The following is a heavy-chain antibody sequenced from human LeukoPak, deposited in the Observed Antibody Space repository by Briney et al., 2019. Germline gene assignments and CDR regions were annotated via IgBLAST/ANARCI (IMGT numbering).Heavy chain of an antibody. V-gene: IGHV3-30*02. Sequence: PGGSLRLSCAASGFTFSSFPMSWVRQAPGKGLEWVAFIRYDGHIKYYADSVEDRFTISRENSKNTLYLQMDSLRTEDTAVYYCAKDANYKYSSSWWPDYWGQGTLVTVSS. CDR2: IRYDGHIK. CDR1: GFTFSSFP. J-gene: IGHJ4*02. CDR3: AKDANYKYSSSWWPDY. D-gene: IGHD6-13*01.